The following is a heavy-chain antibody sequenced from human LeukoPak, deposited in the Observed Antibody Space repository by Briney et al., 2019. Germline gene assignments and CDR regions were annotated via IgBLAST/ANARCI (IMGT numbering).Heavy chain of an antibody. CDR3: ARMRGQGGQDI. Sequence: GGSLRLSCVASGFTFSSYYMSWVRQAPGKGLEWVANIKQDGSEIYYVDSVKGRFTISRDNAKSSLYLQMTSLRAEDTAVYYCARMRGQGGQDIWGQGTMVSVSS. CDR2: IKQDGSEI. CDR1: GFTFSSYY. D-gene: IGHD3-16*01. V-gene: IGHV3-7*01. J-gene: IGHJ3*02.